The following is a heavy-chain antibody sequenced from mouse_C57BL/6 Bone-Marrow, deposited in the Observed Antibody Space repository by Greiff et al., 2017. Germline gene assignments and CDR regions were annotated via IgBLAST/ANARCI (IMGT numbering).Heavy chain of an antibody. CDR2: IDPENGDT. Sequence: VHVKQSGAELVRPGASVKLSCTASGFNIKDDYMHWVKQRPEQGLEWIGWIDPENGDTEYASKFQGKATIPADTSSNTAYLQLRSLTSEDTAVYYCTTGWLLPLDFDVWGTGTTVTVSS. CDR1: GFNIKDDY. CDR3: TTGWLLPLDFDV. V-gene: IGHV14-4*01. J-gene: IGHJ1*03. D-gene: IGHD2-3*01.